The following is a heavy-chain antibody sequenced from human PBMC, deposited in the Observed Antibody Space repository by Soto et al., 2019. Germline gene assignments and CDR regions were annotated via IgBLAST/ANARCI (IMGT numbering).Heavy chain of an antibody. CDR3: ARDWGVEMATSSFDY. V-gene: IGHV3-33*01. D-gene: IGHD5-12*01. Sequence: QVQVVESGGDVVQPGKSLRLSCAASGFTFSSYGMHWVRQAPGKGLEWVAVIWYDGSTKYYADPVKGRFTISRDNSKNTVYRQMNSLRAEDTAVYYCARDWGVEMATSSFDYWGQGTLVTVSS. CDR2: IWYDGSTK. CDR1: GFTFSSYG. J-gene: IGHJ4*02.